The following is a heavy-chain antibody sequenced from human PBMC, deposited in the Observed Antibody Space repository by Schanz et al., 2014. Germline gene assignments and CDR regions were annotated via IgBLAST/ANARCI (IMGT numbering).Heavy chain of an antibody. CDR2: ITYNGGTI. Sequence: EVQLVESGGGVVKPGGSLRLSCATSGFSFSSYAINWVRQAPGKGLEWISYITYNGGTIYYADSVKGRFTISRDNAKNSLFLQMNSLRAEDTAVYYCLAPDYGMDVWGQGTTVTVSS. CDR1: GFSFSSYA. CDR3: LAPDYGMDV. J-gene: IGHJ6*02. V-gene: IGHV3-48*04.